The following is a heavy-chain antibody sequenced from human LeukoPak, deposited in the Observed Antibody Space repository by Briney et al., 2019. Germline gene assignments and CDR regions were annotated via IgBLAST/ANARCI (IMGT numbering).Heavy chain of an antibody. CDR1: GYTFTGYY. CDR3: ARRAVAGTGGWFDP. CDR2: INPNSGGT. Sequence: AASVKVSCKASGYTFTGYYMHWVRQAPGQGLEWMGWINPNSGGTNYAQKFQGRVTMTRDTSISTAYMELSRLRSDDTAVYYCARRAVAGTGGWFDPWGQGTLVTVSP. D-gene: IGHD6-19*01. J-gene: IGHJ5*02. V-gene: IGHV1-2*02.